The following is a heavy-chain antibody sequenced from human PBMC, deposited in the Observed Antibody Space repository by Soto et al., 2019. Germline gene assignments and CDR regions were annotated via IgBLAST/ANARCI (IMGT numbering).Heavy chain of an antibody. CDR1: GGTFSSYA. V-gene: IGHV1-69*01. Sequence: QVQLVQSGAEVKKPGSSVKVSCKASGGTFSSYAISWVRQAPGQGLEWMGGIIPIFGTSNYAQKFQGRVTITADESTSTDYMELSSLRSDDTAVYYCASLSPDSSGYSQHWGQGTLVTVSS. CDR3: ASLSPDSSGYSQH. D-gene: IGHD3-22*01. J-gene: IGHJ1*01. CDR2: IIPIFGTS.